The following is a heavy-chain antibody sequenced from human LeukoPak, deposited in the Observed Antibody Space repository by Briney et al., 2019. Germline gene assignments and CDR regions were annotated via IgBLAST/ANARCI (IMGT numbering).Heavy chain of an antibody. V-gene: IGHV3-7*01. J-gene: IGHJ6*02. CDR1: GFTFSSYW. CDR2: IKQDGSEK. CDR3: ARDSGRSSWSRYYYGMDV. D-gene: IGHD6-6*01. Sequence: GGSLRLSCAAPGFTFSSYWMSWVRQAPGKGLEWVANIKQDGSEKYYVDSVKGRFTISRDNAKNSLYLQMNSLRAEDTAVYYCARDSGRSSWSRYYYGMDVWGQGTTVTVSS.